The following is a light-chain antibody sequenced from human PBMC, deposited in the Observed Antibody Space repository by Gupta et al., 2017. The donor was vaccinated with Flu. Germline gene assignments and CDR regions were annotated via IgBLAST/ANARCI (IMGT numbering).Light chain of an antibody. Sequence: PATRSLSPGERAPLSCRASQSVISSLAWYQQKPGQAPRLLIYDASNRATGIPARFSGSESGTDFTLTISSLKPEDFAVYYCQQRSDWPLTFGGGTKVEIK. J-gene: IGKJ4*01. CDR3: QQRSDWPLT. CDR1: QSVISS. V-gene: IGKV3-11*01. CDR2: DAS.